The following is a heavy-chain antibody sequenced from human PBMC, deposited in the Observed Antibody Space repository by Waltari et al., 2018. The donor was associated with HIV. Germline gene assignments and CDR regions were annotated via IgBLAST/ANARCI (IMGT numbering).Heavy chain of an antibody. CDR1: GDTFNRHD. CDR3: ARLLRGFSYGGAFDL. D-gene: IGHD5-18*01. V-gene: IGHV1-8*01. J-gene: IGHJ3*01. Sequence: QAQLVQSGAEVKKPGASVKVYCKASGDTFNRHDINWVRKATGQGLEWKGWMNPSSGNTGDAQMFQGRVTMTRNTSINTAYMELSSLKSEDTAVYYCARLLRGFSYGGAFDLWGQGTVVIVSS. CDR2: MNPSSGNT.